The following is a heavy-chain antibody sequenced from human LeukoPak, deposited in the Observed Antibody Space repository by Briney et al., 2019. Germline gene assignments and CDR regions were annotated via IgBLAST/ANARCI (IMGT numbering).Heavy chain of an antibody. CDR3: ARGGMTFHNWFDP. V-gene: IGHV4-30-4*01. Sequence: SETLSLTCTVSGGSISSGGYYWSWIRQPPGKGLEGIGYIYYSGSTYYNPSLKSRVTISVDTSKNQFSLKLSSVTAADTAVYYCARGGMTFHNWFDPWGQGTLVTVSS. CDR1: GGSISSGGYY. D-gene: IGHD2/OR15-2a*01. J-gene: IGHJ5*02. CDR2: IYYSGST.